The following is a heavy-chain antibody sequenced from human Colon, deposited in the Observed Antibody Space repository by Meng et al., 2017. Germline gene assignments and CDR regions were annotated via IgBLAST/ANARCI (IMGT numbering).Heavy chain of an antibody. D-gene: IGHD3-10*01. J-gene: IGHJ4*02. Sequence: GESLKISCAASRFTFSIYAMNWVRPAPGKGLGWVSGISNSGSNTYYADSVKGRFTISRDNSKTTVYLQMTSLRAEDTAVYYCAKNGEGYYFDYWGQGTLVTVSS. CDR1: RFTFSIYA. CDR3: AKNGEGYYFDY. CDR2: ISNSGSNT. V-gene: IGHV3-23*01.